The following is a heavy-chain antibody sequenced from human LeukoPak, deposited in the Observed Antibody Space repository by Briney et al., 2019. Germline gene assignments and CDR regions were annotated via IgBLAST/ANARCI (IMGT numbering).Heavy chain of an antibody. D-gene: IGHD4-23*01. CDR2: IYGGGST. CDR3: AKGRWSNFDY. CDR1: GFTVSNNY. V-gene: IGHV3-53*01. Sequence: GGSLRLSCVVSGFTVSNNYMKWVRQAPGKGLEWVSPIYGGGSTYYADSVRGRFTISRHNSKNTLYLQMDSLRAEDTAVYYCAKGRWSNFDYWGQGTLVTVSS. J-gene: IGHJ4*02.